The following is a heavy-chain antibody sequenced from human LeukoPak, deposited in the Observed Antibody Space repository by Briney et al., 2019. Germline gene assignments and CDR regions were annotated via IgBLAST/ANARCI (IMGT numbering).Heavy chain of an antibody. CDR1: GGTFSSYA. Sequence: ASVKVSCKASGGTFSSYAISWVRQAPGQGLEWMGGIIPIFGTANYAQKFQGRVTITADESTSTAYMELSSLRSEDTAVYYCASDYSPYCSSTSCPYFWGQGTLVTVSS. CDR2: IIPIFGTA. CDR3: ASDYSPYCSSTSCPYF. J-gene: IGHJ4*02. V-gene: IGHV1-69*13. D-gene: IGHD2-2*01.